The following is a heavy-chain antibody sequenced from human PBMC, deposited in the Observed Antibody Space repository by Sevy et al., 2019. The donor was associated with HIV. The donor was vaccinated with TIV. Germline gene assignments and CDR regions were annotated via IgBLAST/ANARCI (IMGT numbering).Heavy chain of an antibody. D-gene: IGHD2-21*02. CDR1: EYTFTNYD. CDR3: ARAGPRTAILHY. Sequence: ASVKVSCKASEYTFTNYDINWVRQATGQGLEWMGWMNPNTYNTGYAQKFQGRVTFSRNTSINTAYMELSSLRSEDTAMYYCARAGPRTAILHYWGQGTLVTVSS. J-gene: IGHJ4*02. V-gene: IGHV1-8*03. CDR2: MNPNTYNT.